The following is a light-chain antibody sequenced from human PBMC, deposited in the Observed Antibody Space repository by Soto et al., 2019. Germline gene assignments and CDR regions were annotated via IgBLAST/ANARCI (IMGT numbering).Light chain of an antibody. Sequence: QSVLTQPASVSGSPGQSITISCTGTSSDIGINDYVSWYQQHPGEAPKLMIYDVNNRPSGVSYRFSGSKSGNTASLTISGLQTEDEADYYCSSYTTSSAFVIFGGGTKLTVL. CDR3: SSYTTSSAFVI. CDR2: DVN. CDR1: SSDIGINDY. V-gene: IGLV2-14*01. J-gene: IGLJ2*01.